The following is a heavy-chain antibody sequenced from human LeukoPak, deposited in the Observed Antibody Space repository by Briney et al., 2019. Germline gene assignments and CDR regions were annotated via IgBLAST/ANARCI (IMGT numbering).Heavy chain of an antibody. CDR1: GFTFSSYG. CDR2: ISYDGSNK. J-gene: IGHJ4*02. D-gene: IGHD2-2*01. CDR3: AKEGYVPALAY. V-gene: IGHV3-30*18. Sequence: GESLRLSCAASGFTFSSYGMHWVRQAPGKGLEWVAVISYDGSNKYYADSVKGRFTISRDNSKNTLYLQMNSLRAEDTAVYYCAKEGYVPALAYWGQGTLVTVSS.